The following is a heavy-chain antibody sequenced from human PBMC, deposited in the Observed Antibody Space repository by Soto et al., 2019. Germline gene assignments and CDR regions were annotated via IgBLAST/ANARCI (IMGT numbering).Heavy chain of an antibody. Sequence: QVQLVESGGGVVQPGRSLRLSCAASGFTFSSYAMHWVRQAPGKGLEWVAVISYDGSNKYYADSVKSRFTISRDNSKNRLYLQMNSKSAEDTAVYYCASLIRTVTTYHGMDVWGQGTTVTVSS. V-gene: IGHV3-30-3*01. CDR1: GFTFSSYA. CDR3: ASLIRTVTTYHGMDV. D-gene: IGHD4-17*01. J-gene: IGHJ6*02. CDR2: ISYDGSNK.